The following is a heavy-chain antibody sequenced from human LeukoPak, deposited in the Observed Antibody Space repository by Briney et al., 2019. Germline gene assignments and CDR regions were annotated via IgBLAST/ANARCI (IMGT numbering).Heavy chain of an antibody. J-gene: IGHJ4*02. CDR2: IVAMLGIS. D-gene: IGHD6-19*01. Sequence: ASVKVSCKASGDTFSNFAISWVRQAPGQGLEWVGRIVAMLGISNYTQKFQGRVTITADKSTNTAYMELSSLRSDDTAVYYCARASYSSGWRGLDYWGQGTLVTVSS. V-gene: IGHV1-69*04. CDR1: GDTFSNFA. CDR3: ARASYSSGWRGLDY.